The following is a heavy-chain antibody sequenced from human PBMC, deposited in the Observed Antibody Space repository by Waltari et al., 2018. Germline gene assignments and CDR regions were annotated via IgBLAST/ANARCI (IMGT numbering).Heavy chain of an antibody. Sequence: QVQLVQSGAEVKKPGASVKVSCKASGYTFTGYYMHWVRQAPGQGLEWMGWINPNSGGTNYAQKFQGRVTMTRDTSISTAYMELSRLRSDDTAVYYGARDREFPPIRENYYMDVWGKGTTVTISS. J-gene: IGHJ6*03. V-gene: IGHV1-2*02. D-gene: IGHD3-10*01. CDR3: ARDREFPPIRENYYMDV. CDR1: GYTFTGYY. CDR2: INPNSGGT.